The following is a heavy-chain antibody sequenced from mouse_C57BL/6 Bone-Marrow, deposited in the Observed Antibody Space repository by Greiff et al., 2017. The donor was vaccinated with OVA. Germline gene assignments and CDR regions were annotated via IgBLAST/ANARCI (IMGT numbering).Heavy chain of an antibody. Sequence: QVQLQQPGAELVRPGTSVKLSCKASGYTFTSYWMHWVKQRPGQGLEWIGVIDPSDSYTNYNQKFKGKATLTVDKSSSTAYMQLSSLTSEYSAVYCCARQPSIGYAMDYWGQGTSVTVSS. CDR3: ARQPSIGYAMDY. J-gene: IGHJ4*01. CDR1: GYTFTSYW. V-gene: IGHV1-59*01. D-gene: IGHD2-10*02. CDR2: IDPSDSYT.